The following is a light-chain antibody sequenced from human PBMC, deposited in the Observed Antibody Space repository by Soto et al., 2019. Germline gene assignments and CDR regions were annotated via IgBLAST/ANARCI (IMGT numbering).Light chain of an antibody. CDR2: DVS. CDR1: SSDIGTYDY. CDR3: SSRTTSFTDI. Sequence: QSVLTQPASVSGSPGQSITISCTGTSSDIGTYDYVSWFQQYPGKSPRLMIYDVSNRPSGISDRFSGSKSGNTASLTISGLQTEDEADYFCSSRTTSFTDIFGGGTKLTVL. J-gene: IGLJ2*01. V-gene: IGLV2-14*03.